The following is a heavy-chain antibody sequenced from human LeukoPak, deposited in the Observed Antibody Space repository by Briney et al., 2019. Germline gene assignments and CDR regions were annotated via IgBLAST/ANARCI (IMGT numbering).Heavy chain of an antibody. Sequence: GESLKISCQVSGYKFSNYWIGWVRQMPGKGLECMGLIYPGDSDIRYSPSFQGQVTISADKSVSTSFLQWSSLKASDTAMYYCATGYSGGRGAFDIWGQGTMVTVSS. J-gene: IGHJ3*02. CDR2: IYPGDSDI. D-gene: IGHD6-19*01. CDR1: GYKFSNYW. CDR3: ATGYSGGRGAFDI. V-gene: IGHV5-51*01.